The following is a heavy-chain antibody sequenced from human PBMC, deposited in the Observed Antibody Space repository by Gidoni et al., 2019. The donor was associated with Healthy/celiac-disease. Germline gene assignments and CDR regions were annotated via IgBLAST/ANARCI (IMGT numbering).Heavy chain of an antibody. CDR3: AREEGVAATGYFDY. Sequence: QVQLVESGGGVVQPGRSLRLSCPASGFPFRSYAMQWVRQAPGKGLEWVAVISYDGSNKYYADSVKGRFTISRDNSKNTLYLQMNSLRAEDTAVYYCAREEGVAATGYFDYWGQGTLVTVSS. CDR1: GFPFRSYA. CDR2: ISYDGSNK. V-gene: IGHV3-30-3*01. J-gene: IGHJ4*02. D-gene: IGHD2-15*01.